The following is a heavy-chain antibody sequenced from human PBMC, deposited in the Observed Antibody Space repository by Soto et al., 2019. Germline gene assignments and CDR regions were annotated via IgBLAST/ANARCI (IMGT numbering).Heavy chain of an antibody. CDR2: VSLTGDRT. Sequence: EVQLLESGGGLVQPGGSLRLSCVASRFSFSSNKITGVPQLAGKGLEWVSRVSLTGDRTNYAGSVKGRFTVSRDNFKNTLYLEMDSLRPEDTAIYYCARGGGYCTPTSCAIDSWGRGTPVTVSS. CDR3: ARGGGYCTPTSCAIDS. V-gene: IGHV3-23*01. J-gene: IGHJ4*02. D-gene: IGHD2-8*01. CDR1: RFSFSSNK.